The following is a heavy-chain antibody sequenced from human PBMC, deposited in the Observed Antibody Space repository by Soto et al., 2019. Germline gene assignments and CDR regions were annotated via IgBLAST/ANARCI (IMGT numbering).Heavy chain of an antibody. CDR2: ISSSSSYI. D-gene: IGHD3-22*01. CDR3: ARDKTVGEYYYTSTGYFYS. V-gene: IGHV3-21*01. CDR1: GFTFSSYS. Sequence: GGSLRLSCAASGFTFSSYSMNWVRQAPGKGLEWVSSISSSSSYIYYADSVKGRFTISRDNAKNSLYLQMNSLRAEDTAVYYCARDKTVGEYYYTSTGYFYSWGQDTLVTVSS. J-gene: IGHJ1*01.